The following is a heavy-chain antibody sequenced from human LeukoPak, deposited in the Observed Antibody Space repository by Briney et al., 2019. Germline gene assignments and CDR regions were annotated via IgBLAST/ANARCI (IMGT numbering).Heavy chain of an antibody. CDR2: ISYDGSNK. CDR1: GFTFNSYA. D-gene: IGHD3-22*01. V-gene: IGHV3-30*01. J-gene: IGHJ4*02. CDR3: ARDLRYYDSSGSQDY. Sequence: PGGSLRLSCAASGFTFNSYAMHWVRQAPGKGLEWVAIISYDGSNKYYADSVKGRFTISRDNSKNTLYLQMNSLRAEDTAMYYCARDLRYYDSSGSQDYWGQGTLVTVSS.